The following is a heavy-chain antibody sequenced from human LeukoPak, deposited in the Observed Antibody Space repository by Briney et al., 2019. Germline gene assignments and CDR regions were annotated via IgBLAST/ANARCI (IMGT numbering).Heavy chain of an antibody. J-gene: IGHJ3*02. D-gene: IGHD4-11*01. CDR2: INPGGGST. CDR3: ARVPRETTDSSMAFDI. V-gene: IGHV1-46*01. CDR1: GYTFTCYY. Sequence: ASVKVSCQASGYTFTCYYMHWVRQAPCQGLEWMGIINPGGGSTSYAQKFQGRVTMTRDMSTSTVYMELSSLRSEDTAVYYCARVPRETTDSSMAFDIWGQGTMVTVSS.